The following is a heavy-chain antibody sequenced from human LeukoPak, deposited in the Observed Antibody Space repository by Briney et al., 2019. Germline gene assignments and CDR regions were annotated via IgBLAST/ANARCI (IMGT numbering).Heavy chain of an antibody. J-gene: IGHJ5*02. CDR3: ASQLLAAHWFDP. V-gene: IGHV1-69*05. CDR2: IIPIFGTA. Sequence: SVKVSCKASGGTFSSYAISWVRQAPGQGLEWMGRIIPIFGTANYAQKFQGRVTITTDESTSTAYMEQSSLRSEDTAVYYCASQLLAAHWFDPWGQGTLVTVSS. CDR1: GGTFSSYA. D-gene: IGHD6-13*01.